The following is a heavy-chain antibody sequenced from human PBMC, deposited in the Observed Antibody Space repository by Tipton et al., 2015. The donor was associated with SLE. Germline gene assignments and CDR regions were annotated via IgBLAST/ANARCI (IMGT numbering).Heavy chain of an antibody. CDR1: GYSISSGYY. V-gene: IGHV4-38-2*02. D-gene: IGHD1-26*01. Sequence: TLSLTCTVSGYSISSGYYWSWIRQPPGKGLEWIGEINHSGSTNYNPSLKSRVTISVDTSKNQFSLKLSSVTAADTAVYYCAASGSYFDYWGQGTLVTVSS. CDR2: INHSGST. CDR3: AASGSYFDY. J-gene: IGHJ4*02.